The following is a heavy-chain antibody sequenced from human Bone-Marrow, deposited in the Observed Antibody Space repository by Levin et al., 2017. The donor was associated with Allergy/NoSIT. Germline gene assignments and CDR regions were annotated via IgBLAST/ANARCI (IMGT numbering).Heavy chain of an antibody. J-gene: IGHJ4*02. CDR3: AKESGYCSGGSCPPYKSYFDS. CDR1: GFIFSRHG. Sequence: SCAASGFIFSRHGMHWVRQAPGKGLEWVAVVSYEGSTQYYADSVKGRFTISRDNSKNTLYLQMNSLRAEDTAVYYCAKESGYCSGGSCPPYKSYFDSWGQGTLVTVSS. D-gene: IGHD2-15*01. V-gene: IGHV3-30*18. CDR2: VSYEGSTQ.